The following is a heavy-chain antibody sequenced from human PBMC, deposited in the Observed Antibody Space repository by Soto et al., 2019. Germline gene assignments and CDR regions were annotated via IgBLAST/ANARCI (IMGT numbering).Heavy chain of an antibody. V-gene: IGHV3-66*01. Sequence: GGSLRLSCAASGFTVSSNYMSWVRQAPGKGLEWVSVIYSGGSTYYADSVKGRFTISRDNSKNTLYLQMNSLRAEDTAVYYCARVFIAGYYDSSGYYEYGMDVWGQGTTVTVSS. D-gene: IGHD3-22*01. J-gene: IGHJ6*02. CDR2: IYSGGST. CDR1: GFTVSSNY. CDR3: ARVFIAGYYDSSGYYEYGMDV.